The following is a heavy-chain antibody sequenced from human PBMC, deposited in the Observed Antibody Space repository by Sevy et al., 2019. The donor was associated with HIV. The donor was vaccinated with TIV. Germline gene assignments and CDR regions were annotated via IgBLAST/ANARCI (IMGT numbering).Heavy chain of an antibody. CDR3: AKVPMIVVVIDPTFDY. CDR1: GFTFSSYA. V-gene: IGHV3-23*01. J-gene: IGHJ4*02. D-gene: IGHD3-22*01. Sequence: GGSLRLSCAASGFTFSSYAMSWVRQAPGKGLEWVSAISGSGGSTYYADSVKGRFTISRDNSKNTLYLQMNSLRAEDRAVYYCAKVPMIVVVIDPTFDYWGQGTLVTVSS. CDR2: ISGSGGST.